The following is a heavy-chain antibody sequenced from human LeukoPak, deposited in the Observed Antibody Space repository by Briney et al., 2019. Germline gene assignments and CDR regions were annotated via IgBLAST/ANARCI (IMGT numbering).Heavy chain of an antibody. CDR3: ARVGVTMVRGVPNWFDP. CDR2: INHSGST. Sequence: SETLSLTCAVYGGSFSGYYWSWIRQPPGKGLEWIGEINHSGSTNYNPSLKSRVTISVDTSKNQFSLKLSSVTAADTAVYYCARVGVTMVRGVPNWFDPWGQGTLATVSS. V-gene: IGHV4-34*01. J-gene: IGHJ5*02. D-gene: IGHD3-10*01. CDR1: GGSFSGYY.